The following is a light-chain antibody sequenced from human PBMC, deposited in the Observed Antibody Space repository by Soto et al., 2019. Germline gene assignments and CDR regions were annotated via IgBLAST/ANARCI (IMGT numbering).Light chain of an antibody. CDR2: DAS. V-gene: IGKV3-11*01. CDR3: QQRSNWLT. Sequence: EIVLTQSPAPLSLSPGERAPLSCRASQSVSSYLAWYQQKPGQAPRLLIYDASNRATGIPARFSGSGSGTDFTLTISSLEPEDFAVYYCQQRSNWLTFGGGTRLEIK. CDR1: QSVSSY. J-gene: IGKJ5*01.